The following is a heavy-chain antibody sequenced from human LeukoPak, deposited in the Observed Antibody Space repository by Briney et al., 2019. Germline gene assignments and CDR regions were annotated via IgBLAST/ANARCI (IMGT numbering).Heavy chain of an antibody. D-gene: IGHD3-9*01. Sequence: PGGSLRLSCAASGFTFSSYAMSWVRQAPGKGLEWVSAISGSGGSTYYADSVKGWFTISRDNSKNTLYLQMNSLRAEDTAVYYCAGTGSLRYFDWLLYHFDYGGQGTLVTVSS. CDR1: GFTFSSYA. J-gene: IGHJ4*02. CDR3: AGTGSLRYFDWLLYHFDY. V-gene: IGHV3-23*01. CDR2: ISGSGGST.